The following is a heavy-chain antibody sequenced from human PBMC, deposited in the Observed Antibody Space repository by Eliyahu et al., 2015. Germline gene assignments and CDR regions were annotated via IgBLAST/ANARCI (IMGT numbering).Heavy chain of an antibody. V-gene: IGHV4-34*01. Sequence: QVQLQQWGAGLLKPSETLSLXCAVXGGSFSGYXWXWIRQPPGKGLEWXGEINHSGSTNYNPSLKSRVTISVDTSKNQFSLKLSSVTAADTAVYYCATVGTYYYYGMDVWGQGTTVTVSS. CDR2: INHSGST. CDR3: ATVGTYYYYGMDV. J-gene: IGHJ6*02. CDR1: GGSFSGYX.